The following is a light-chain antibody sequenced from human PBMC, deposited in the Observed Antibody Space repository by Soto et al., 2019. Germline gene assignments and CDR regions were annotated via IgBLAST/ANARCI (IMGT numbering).Light chain of an antibody. V-gene: IGKV4-1*01. J-gene: IGKJ1*01. CDR2: WAS. CDR1: QSVLYSSNNKNY. CDR3: QQYYSFPWT. Sequence: DIVMTQSPDSLAVSLGERATINCKSSQSVLYSSNNKNYLAWYQQKPGQPPKLLIYWASTRESGVPDRFSGSGSGTDFTLTISSLQAEDFATYYCQQYYSFPWTFGQGTKVDIK.